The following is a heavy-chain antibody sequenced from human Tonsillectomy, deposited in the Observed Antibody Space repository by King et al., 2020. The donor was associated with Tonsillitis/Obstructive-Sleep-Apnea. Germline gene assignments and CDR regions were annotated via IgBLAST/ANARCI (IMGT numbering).Heavy chain of an antibody. CDR3: ARDGRSFDYGDYVDFDY. CDR1: GFTFNNYE. V-gene: IGHV3-48*03. J-gene: IGHJ4*02. Sequence: QLVQSGGGLVQPGGSLRLSCAASGFTFNNYEMNWVRQAPGKGLEWVSYISSSTSTIYYADSVKGRFTISRDNAKNSLYLQMNSLRAEDTAVYYCARDGRSFDYGDYVDFDYWGQGTLVTVSS. CDR2: ISSSTSTI. D-gene: IGHD4-17*01.